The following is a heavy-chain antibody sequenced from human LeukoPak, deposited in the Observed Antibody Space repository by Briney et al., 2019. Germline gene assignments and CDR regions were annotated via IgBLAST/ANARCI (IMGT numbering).Heavy chain of an antibody. D-gene: IGHD6-13*01. V-gene: IGHV1-8*01. CDR1: GYTFTSYD. Sequence: GVSVKVSCKASGYTFTSYDINWVRQATGQGLEWMGWMNPNSGNTGYAQKFQGRVTMTRNTSISTAYMELSSLRSEDTAVYYCARGQQLPYAFDIWGQGTMVTVSS. CDR2: MNPNSGNT. J-gene: IGHJ3*02. CDR3: ARGQQLPYAFDI.